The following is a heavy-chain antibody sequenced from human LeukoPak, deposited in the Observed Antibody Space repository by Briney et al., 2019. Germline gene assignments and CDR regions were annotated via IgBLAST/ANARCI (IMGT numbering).Heavy chain of an antibody. CDR3: ARDRSASPSGFLAAYFDL. J-gene: IGHJ2*01. CDR2: IYHSGST. CDR1: GGSFSGYY. V-gene: IGHV4-34*01. D-gene: IGHD2-2*01. Sequence: SETLSLTCAVYGGSFSGYYWSWIRQPPGKGLEWIGYIYHSGSTYYNPSLKSRVTISVDRSKNQFSLKLTSVTAADTAVYYCARDRSASPSGFLAAYFDLWGRGTLVIVSS.